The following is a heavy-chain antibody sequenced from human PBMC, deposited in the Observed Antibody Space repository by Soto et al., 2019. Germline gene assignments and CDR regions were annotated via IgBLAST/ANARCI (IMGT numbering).Heavy chain of an antibody. CDR3: AKDSVGRSARAGGSGGLFEP. CDR1: GFTFASYT. J-gene: IGHJ5*02. CDR2: ISSTGGTT. D-gene: IGHD3-10*01. Sequence: EVRLLESGGSLEKPGGSLRLSCGASGFTFASYTMAWVRQAPGKGLEWVSMISSTGGTTYYADSVKGRFTISRDNSRDTLYLQMNSLRADDTAVYYCAKDSVGRSARAGGSGGLFEPWGQGTQVIVSS. V-gene: IGHV3-23*01.